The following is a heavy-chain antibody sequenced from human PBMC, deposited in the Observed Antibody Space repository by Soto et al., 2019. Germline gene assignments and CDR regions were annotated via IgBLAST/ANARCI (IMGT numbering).Heavy chain of an antibody. CDR3: ATMGTPATGLYYFDY. J-gene: IGHJ4*02. CDR1: GGAFSSTNYY. D-gene: IGHD1-7*01. Sequence: SETLSLTCTVSGGAFSSTNYYWGWIRQPPGKGLEWIGFISYSGSTYYNASLKSRVTISVDTSKNQFSLNLSFVTAADTAVYYCATMGTPATGLYYFDYWGQGTLVTVS. CDR2: ISYSGST. V-gene: IGHV4-30-4*08.